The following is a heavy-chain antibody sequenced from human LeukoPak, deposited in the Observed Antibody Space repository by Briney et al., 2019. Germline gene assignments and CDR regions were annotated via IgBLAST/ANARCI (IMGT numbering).Heavy chain of an antibody. CDR1: GDSISGYS. Sequence: PSETLSLTCSVSGDSISGYSWSWIRQPPGMGLEWIGYIHYSGSTTYNTSLKSRVTISVDPSKHQFSLSLSSVTAADTAVYYCARGQGSGSSWAFDYWGQGTLVTVSS. J-gene: IGHJ4*02. CDR2: IHYSGST. CDR3: ARGQGSGSSWAFDY. V-gene: IGHV4-59*01. D-gene: IGHD1-26*01.